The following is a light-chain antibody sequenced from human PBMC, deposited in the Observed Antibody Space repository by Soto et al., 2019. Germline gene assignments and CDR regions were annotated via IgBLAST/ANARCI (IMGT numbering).Light chain of an antibody. J-gene: IGLJ1*01. CDR1: SSVVGGYSY. CDR3: ASYTTSSTYV. V-gene: IGLV2-14*01. CDR2: DVS. Sequence: SALTQPAPLSGSSGQSIAISCPGTSSVVGGYSYVSWYQQQPGKAPKLVISDVSNRPSGVSDRFSGSKSGNTASLTISGLQTEDEADYYCASYTTSSTYVFGTGTKVTVL.